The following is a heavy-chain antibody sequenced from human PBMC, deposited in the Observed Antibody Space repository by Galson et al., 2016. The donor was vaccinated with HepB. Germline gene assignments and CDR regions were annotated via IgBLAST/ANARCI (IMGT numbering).Heavy chain of an antibody. CDR3: SRPWGPYCSGAFDL. Sequence: QSGAEVKKPGESLKISCKGSGYIFTSYWITWVRQMPGKGLEWMGSIYLSDSDASYSPSFQGQVTISADKSISTADLQWCSLKAADTAMYYCSRPWGPYCSGAFDLWGQGTMVTVSS. D-gene: IGHD6-25*01. CDR1: GYIFTSYW. CDR2: IYLSDSDA. V-gene: IGHV5-51*01. J-gene: IGHJ3*01.